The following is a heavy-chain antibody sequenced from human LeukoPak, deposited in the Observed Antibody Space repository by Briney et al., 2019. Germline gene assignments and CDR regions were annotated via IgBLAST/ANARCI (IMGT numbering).Heavy chain of an antibody. D-gene: IGHD3-22*01. CDR2: IYYSGST. Sequence: TSETLSLTCTVSGGSISSGDYYWSWIRQPPGKGLEWIGYIYYSGSTYYNPSLKSRVTISVDTSKNQSSLKLSSVTAADTAVYYCARENGYYDSSGYPIWGQGTMVTVSS. CDR3: ARENGYYDSSGYPI. J-gene: IGHJ3*02. V-gene: IGHV4-30-4*01. CDR1: GGSISSGDYY.